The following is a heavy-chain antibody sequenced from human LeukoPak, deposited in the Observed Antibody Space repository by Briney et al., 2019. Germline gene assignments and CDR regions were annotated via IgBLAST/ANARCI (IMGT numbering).Heavy chain of an antibody. CDR3: ARGQGRSGWYGLSSY. CDR2: MNPNSGNT. D-gene: IGHD6-19*01. J-gene: IGHJ4*02. V-gene: IGHV1-8*03. CDR1: GYTFTSYD. Sequence: ASVKVSCKASGYTFTSYDINWVRQATGQGLEWMGWMNPNSGNTGYAQKFQGRVTITRNTSISTAYMELSSLRSEDTAAYYCARGQGRSGWYGLSSYWGQGTLVTVSS.